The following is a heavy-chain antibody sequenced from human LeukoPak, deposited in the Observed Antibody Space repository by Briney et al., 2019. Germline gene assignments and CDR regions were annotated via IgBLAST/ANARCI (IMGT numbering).Heavy chain of an antibody. CDR2: IYSGGST. J-gene: IGHJ4*02. CDR1: GFTVSSNY. V-gene: IGHV3-53*01. Sequence: GGSLRLSCAASGFTVSSNYMSWVRQAPGKGLEWVSVIYSGGSTYYADSVKGRFTISRDNSKNTLYLQMNSLRAEDTAVYYCARYPPAYGIFDYWGQGTLVTVSS. D-gene: IGHD4-17*01. CDR3: ARYPPAYGIFDY.